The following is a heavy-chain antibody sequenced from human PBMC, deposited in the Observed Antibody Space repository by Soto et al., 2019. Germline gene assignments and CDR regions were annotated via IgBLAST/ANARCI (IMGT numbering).Heavy chain of an antibody. Sequence: RGESLKISCKGSGYSFTSYWIGWVRQMPGKGLEWMGIIYPGDSDTRYSPSFQGQVTISADKSISTAYLQWSSLKASDTAMYYCARQGSREDYYYYYMDVWGKGTTVTVSS. CDR2: IYPGDSDT. D-gene: IGHD2-15*01. CDR3: ARQGSREDYYYYYMDV. V-gene: IGHV5-51*01. J-gene: IGHJ6*03. CDR1: GYSFTSYW.